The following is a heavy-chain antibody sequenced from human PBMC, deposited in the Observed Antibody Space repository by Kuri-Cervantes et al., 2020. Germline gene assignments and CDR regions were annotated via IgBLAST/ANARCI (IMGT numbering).Heavy chain of an antibody. Sequence: GESLKISCAASGFNFSDYFMSWIRQAPGKGLEWVSYISSSSSTIYYADSVKGRFTISTDSAKNSLFLQMNSLRAEDTGVYYCAREGDGYSVNYFDFWGQGTLVTVSS. D-gene: IGHD5-24*01. CDR3: AREGDGYSVNYFDF. CDR2: ISSSSSTI. J-gene: IGHJ4*02. V-gene: IGHV3-11*04. CDR1: GFNFSDYF.